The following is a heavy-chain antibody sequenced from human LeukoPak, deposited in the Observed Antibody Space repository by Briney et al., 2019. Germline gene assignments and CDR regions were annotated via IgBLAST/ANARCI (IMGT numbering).Heavy chain of an antibody. CDR1: GGSISSSGYY. D-gene: IGHD3-16*01. Sequence: SETLSLTCTVSGGSISSSGYYWGWIRQPPGKGLEWIGNLYYSGGTYYNPSLRSRGTISADTSKNQFSLKLTSVTAADTAVYYCARHMWMITFGGVDFDFWGQGILVTVSS. V-gene: IGHV4-39*01. J-gene: IGHJ4*02. CDR3: ARHMWMITFGGVDFDF. CDR2: LYYSGGT.